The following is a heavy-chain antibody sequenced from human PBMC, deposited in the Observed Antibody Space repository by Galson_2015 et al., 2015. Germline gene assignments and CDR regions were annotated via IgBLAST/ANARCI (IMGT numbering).Heavy chain of an antibody. Sequence: PALVKPTQTLTLPCTFSGFSLSTSGVGVGWIRQPPGKALEWLALIYWDDDKRYSPSLKSRLTITKDTSKNQVVLTMTNMDPVDTATYYCALTAAGTQIDAFDIWGQGTMVTVSS. D-gene: IGHD6-13*01. V-gene: IGHV2-5*02. CDR3: ALTAAGTQIDAFDI. J-gene: IGHJ3*02. CDR1: GFSLSTSGVG. CDR2: IYWDDDK.